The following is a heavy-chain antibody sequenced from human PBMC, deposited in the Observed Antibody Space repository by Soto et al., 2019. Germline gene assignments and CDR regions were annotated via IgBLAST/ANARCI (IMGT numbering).Heavy chain of an antibody. CDR3: AVDCGGDCPYYFDY. V-gene: IGHV3-48*01. CDR1: GFTFSSYS. J-gene: IGHJ4*02. CDR2: ISSSSSTI. D-gene: IGHD2-21*01. Sequence: GGSLRLSCAAPGFTFSSYSMNWVRQAPGKGLEWVSYISSSSSTIYYADSVKGRFTISRDNAKNSLYLQMNSLRAEDTAVYYCAVDCGGDCPYYFDYWGQGTLVTVSS.